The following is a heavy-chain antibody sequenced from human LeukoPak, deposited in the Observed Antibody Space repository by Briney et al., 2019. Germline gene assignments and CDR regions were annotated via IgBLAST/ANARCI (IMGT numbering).Heavy chain of an antibody. CDR1: GGSISSSSYY. CDR3: ARHNTVATCFDY. V-gene: IGHV4-39*01. D-gene: IGHD2-21*01. CDR2: IYYSGST. Sequence: PSETLSLTCTVSGGSISSSSYYWGWIRQPPGKGLERIGSIYYSGSTYYNPSLESRVTISVDTSKNQFSLKLSSVTAADTAVYYCARHNTVATCFDYWGQGTLVTVSS. J-gene: IGHJ4*02.